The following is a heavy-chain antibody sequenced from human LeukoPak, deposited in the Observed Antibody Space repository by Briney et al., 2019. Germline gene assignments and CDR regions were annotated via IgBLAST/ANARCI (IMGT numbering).Heavy chain of an antibody. D-gene: IGHD1-26*01. CDR3: ARGGSYFGY. CDR2: IYYSGSL. J-gene: IGHJ4*02. V-gene: IGHV4-59*01. Sequence: SSETLSLTCTVSGDSISGYYWSWIRQSPGKGLEWIGNIYYSGSLNYNPSLKSRVSISLDMSKNQFSLRLNSVTAADTAVYYCARGGSYFGYWGQGTLDTVSS. CDR1: GDSISGYY.